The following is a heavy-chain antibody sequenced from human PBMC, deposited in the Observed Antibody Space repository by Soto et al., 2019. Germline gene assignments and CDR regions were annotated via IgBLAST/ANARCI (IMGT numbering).Heavy chain of an antibody. CDR2: ISSNGGRT. V-gene: IGHV3-64*01. Sequence: EVQLVESGGGLVQPGGSLRLSCAASGFTFSSYAMHWVRQAPGKGLEYVSAISSNGGRTYYANSVKGRFTISRDNSKNTLYLQMGSLRAEDMAVYYCARGAYCSGGSCYSYAFDIWGQGTMVTVSS. CDR1: GFTFSSYA. D-gene: IGHD2-15*01. J-gene: IGHJ3*02. CDR3: ARGAYCSGGSCYSYAFDI.